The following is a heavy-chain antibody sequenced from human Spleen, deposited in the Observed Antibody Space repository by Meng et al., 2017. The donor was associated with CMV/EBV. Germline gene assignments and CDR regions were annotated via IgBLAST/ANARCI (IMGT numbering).Heavy chain of an antibody. CDR2: ISSRSSYI. CDR1: GFSFSSYG. Sequence: GESLKISCAASGFSFSSYGVNWVRQAPGKGLEWVSSISSRSSYIYYADSVKGRFTISRDDAKKSLYLQMNSLRAEDTAVYYCAGEFWNTDYWGQGTLVTVSS. D-gene: IGHD3-3*01. J-gene: IGHJ4*02. CDR3: AGEFWNTDY. V-gene: IGHV3-21*01.